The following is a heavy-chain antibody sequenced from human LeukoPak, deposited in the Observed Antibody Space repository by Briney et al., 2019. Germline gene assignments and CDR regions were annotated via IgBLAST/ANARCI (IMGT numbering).Heavy chain of an antibody. D-gene: IGHD2-15*01. V-gene: IGHV1-69*13. J-gene: IGHJ6*02. CDR2: IIPIFGTA. CDR3: ARGGTDIVVVVAAAAPYYYYYGMDV. Sequence: ASVTVSCKASGGIFSSYAISWVRQAPGQGLEWMGGIIPIFGTANYAQKFQGRVTITADESTSTAYMELSSLRSEDTAVYYCARGGTDIVVVVAAAAPYYYYYGMDVWGQGTTVTVSS. CDR1: GGIFSSYA.